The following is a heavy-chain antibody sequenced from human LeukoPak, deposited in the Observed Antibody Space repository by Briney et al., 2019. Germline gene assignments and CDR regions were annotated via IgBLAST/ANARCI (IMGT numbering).Heavy chain of an antibody. CDR2: IYYTGIT. Sequence: SETLSLTCTVYGASVSSLYLSWIRQSPVKGLEWIGIYYTGITNHNPSLRGRGTISIDTSRNQFSLKLSSVTAADTAVYYCAREGRDADPRVSDHWGQGTLVTVSS. J-gene: IGHJ4*02. D-gene: IGHD6-6*01. CDR3: AREGRDADPRVSDH. V-gene: IGHV4-59*02. CDR1: GASVSSLY.